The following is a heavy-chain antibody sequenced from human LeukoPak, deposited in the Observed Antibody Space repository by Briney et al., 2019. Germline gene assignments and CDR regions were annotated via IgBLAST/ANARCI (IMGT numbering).Heavy chain of an antibody. J-gene: IGHJ6*03. Sequence: PSETLSLTCAVYGGSFSGYYWSWTRQPPGKGLEWIGEINHSGSTNYNPSLKSRVTISVDTSKNQFSLKLSSVTAADTAVYYCARLRGYSYGYPGFYYYYYMGVWGKGTTVTISS. D-gene: IGHD5-18*01. CDR3: ARLRGYSYGYPGFYYYYYMGV. V-gene: IGHV4-34*01. CDR1: GGSFSGYY. CDR2: INHSGST.